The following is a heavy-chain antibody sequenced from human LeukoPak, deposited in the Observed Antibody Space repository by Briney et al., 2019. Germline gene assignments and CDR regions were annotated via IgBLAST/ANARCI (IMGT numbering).Heavy chain of an antibody. Sequence: SETLSLTCTVSGGSISSHTYYWGRIRQARGKGLEWIGSIYYSGNTYYNPSLKSRVTISVDTSKNQFSLELRSVIAAVYYCARHDAAAVVEYWGQGTLVTVSS. V-gene: IGHV4-39*01. J-gene: IGHJ4*02. CDR3: ARHDAAAVVEY. CDR1: GGSISSHTYY. CDR2: IYYSGNT. D-gene: IGHD6-19*01.